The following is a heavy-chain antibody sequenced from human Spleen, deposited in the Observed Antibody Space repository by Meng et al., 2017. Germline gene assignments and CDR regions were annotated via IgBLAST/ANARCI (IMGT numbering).Heavy chain of an antibody. CDR2: IKHDGGEK. CDR1: GFTFSGDW. CDR3: GRVVGPAYYYGSGSYWH. V-gene: IGHV3-7*01. D-gene: IGHD3-10*01. Sequence: GESLKISCVASGFTFSGDWMSWVRQAPGKGLQWVANIKHDGGEKYYVDSVKGRFTISRDNAKNSLYLQLNSLRAEDTAVYYCGRVVGPAYYYGSGSYWHWGQGTLVTVSS. J-gene: IGHJ4*02.